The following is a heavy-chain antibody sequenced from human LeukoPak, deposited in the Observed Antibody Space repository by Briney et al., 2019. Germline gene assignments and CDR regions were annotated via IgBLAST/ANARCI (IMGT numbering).Heavy chain of an antibody. CDR2: IYYSGST. D-gene: IGHD4-11*01. Sequence: PSETLSLTCTVSGGSISSYYWSWIRQPPGKGLEWIGYIYYSGSTNYNPSLKSRVTISVDTSKNQFSLKLSSVTAADTAVYYCARDLYVSQDYTPPFDYWGQGTLVTVSS. V-gene: IGHV4-59*01. CDR3: ARDLYVSQDYTPPFDY. CDR1: GGSISSYY. J-gene: IGHJ4*02.